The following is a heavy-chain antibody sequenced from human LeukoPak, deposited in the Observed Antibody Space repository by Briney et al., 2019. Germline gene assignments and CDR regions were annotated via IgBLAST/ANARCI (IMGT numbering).Heavy chain of an antibody. CDR2: ISGSGGST. D-gene: IGHD6-13*01. J-gene: IGHJ4*02. CDR1: GFTFSRYA. CDR3: AKGLGAAAVNFDY. V-gene: IGHV3-23*01. Sequence: GGSLRLSCAASGFTFSRYAMSWVRQAPGKGREWVSAISGSGGSTFYADSVKGRFTISRDNSKNTLYLQMNSLRDEDTAVYYCAKGLGAAAVNFDYWGQGTLVTVSS.